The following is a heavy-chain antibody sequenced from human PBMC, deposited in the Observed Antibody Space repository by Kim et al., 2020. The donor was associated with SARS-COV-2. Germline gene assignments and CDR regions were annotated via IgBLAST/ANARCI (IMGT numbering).Heavy chain of an antibody. Sequence: GGSLRLSCVASGFTFDTYAMSWVRQAPGKGLEWVSVISGGAVNKFYADSVRGRFTISRDNSKNTLYLQMNSLRDEDTALYYCAKKVIMDAYNYFYYYAMDVWGQGTTVAASS. CDR1: GFTFDTYA. J-gene: IGHJ6*02. V-gene: IGHV3-23*01. CDR2: ISGGAVNK. D-gene: IGHD2-21*01. CDR3: AKKVIMDAYNYFYYYAMDV.